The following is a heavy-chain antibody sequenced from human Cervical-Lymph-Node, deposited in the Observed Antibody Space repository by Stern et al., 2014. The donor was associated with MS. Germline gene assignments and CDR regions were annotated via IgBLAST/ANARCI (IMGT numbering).Heavy chain of an antibody. J-gene: IGHJ5*02. Sequence: EVQLVESGGGLVQPGGSLRLSWAASGFPFSSFGMNWVRQAPGRGREWVSYISSSSSTIYYADSVKGRFTISRDNAKNSLYLQMNSLRDEDTAVYYCAREDELGGTAWGQGTLVTVSS. D-gene: IGHD1-14*01. CDR3: AREDELGGTA. CDR1: GFPFSSFG. CDR2: ISSSSSTI. V-gene: IGHV3-48*02.